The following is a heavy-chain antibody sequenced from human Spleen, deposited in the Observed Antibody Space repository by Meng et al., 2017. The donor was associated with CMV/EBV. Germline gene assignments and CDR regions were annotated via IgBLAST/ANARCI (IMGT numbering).Heavy chain of an antibody. CDR2: MSYDGSDA. V-gene: IGHV3-30*12. D-gene: IGHD2-2*01. CDR3: AREGVGYCSSTSCPSDYYYYGMDV. CDR1: GFTFSTYD. Sequence: GESLKISCVASGFTFSTYDMHWVRQAPGKGLEWVAVMSYDGSDAYYADSVKGRFTISRDNSKNSLYLQMNSLRAEDTAVYYCAREGVGYCSSTSCPSDYYYYGMDVWGQGTTVTVSS. J-gene: IGHJ6*02.